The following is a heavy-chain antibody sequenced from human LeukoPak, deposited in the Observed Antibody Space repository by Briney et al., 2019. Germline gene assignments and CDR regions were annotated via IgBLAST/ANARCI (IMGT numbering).Heavy chain of an antibody. J-gene: IGHJ4*02. D-gene: IGHD3-22*01. CDR3: ARGTYYYDSSGYYPDFDY. CDR1: GFTFSSYA. V-gene: IGHV3-30-3*01. CDR2: ISYDGSNK. Sequence: PGGSLRLSCAASGFTFSSYAMHWVRQAPGKGLEWVAVISYDGSNKYYADSVKGRFTISRDNSKNTLYLQMNSLRAEDTAVYYCARGTYYYDSSGYYPDFDYWGQGTLVTVSS.